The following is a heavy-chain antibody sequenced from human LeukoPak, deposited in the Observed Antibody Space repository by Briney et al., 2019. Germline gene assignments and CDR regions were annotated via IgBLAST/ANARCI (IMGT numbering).Heavy chain of an antibody. V-gene: IGHV3-23*01. D-gene: IGHD6-19*01. CDR3: AKDLGSGWGIDY. CDR1: GFTFSSYA. Sequence: TGGSLRLSYAASGFTFSSYAMSWVRQAPGKGLEWVSAISGSGGSTYYADSVKGRFTISRDNSKNTLYLQMNSLRAEDTAVYYCAKDLGSGWGIDYWGQGTLVTVSS. CDR2: ISGSGGST. J-gene: IGHJ4*02.